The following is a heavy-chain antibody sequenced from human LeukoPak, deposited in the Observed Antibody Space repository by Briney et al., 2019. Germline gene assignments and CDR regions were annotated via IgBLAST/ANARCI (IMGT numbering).Heavy chain of an antibody. V-gene: IGHV3-48*03. J-gene: IGHJ4*02. CDR3: SRYCSSTSCYGPNYFDY. Sequence: GGPLSLSCGASGFTFSSYEMNWVRQAPGKGLEGVSYISSSGSTIYYADSVKGRFTISRDNAKNSLYLQMNSLRAEDTALYYCSRYCSSTSCYGPNYFDYWGQGTLVTVSS. D-gene: IGHD2-2*01. CDR1: GFTFSSYE. CDR2: ISSSGSTI.